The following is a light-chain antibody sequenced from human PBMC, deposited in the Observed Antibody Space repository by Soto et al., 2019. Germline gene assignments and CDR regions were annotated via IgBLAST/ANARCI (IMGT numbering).Light chain of an antibody. V-gene: IGKV3-11*01. Sequence: EIVLTQSPATLSLSPGERATLSCRASQSVSSYLAWYQQKPGQAPRLLIYDASNRATGIPARFTGSGSGTDFTLTISSLEPEDFALYYCQQRSNWLMYTFGQGTKLEIK. CDR1: QSVSSY. CDR2: DAS. J-gene: IGKJ2*01. CDR3: QQRSNWLMYT.